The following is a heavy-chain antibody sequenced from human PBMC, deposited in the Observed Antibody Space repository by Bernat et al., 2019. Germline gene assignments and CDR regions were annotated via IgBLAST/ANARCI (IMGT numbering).Heavy chain of an antibody. D-gene: IGHD2-2*01. Sequence: QVQLVESGGGVVQPGRSLRLSCAASGFTFSSYGMHWVRQAPGKGLEWVAVMPYDGRNKYYVDPVKGRFTGSRENSENTLYLQMNSLGVEDTAVYYCAKDVVGQVNGRGSRYNWFDPWGQGSLVTVSS. CDR2: MPYDGRNK. CDR1: GFTFSSYG. V-gene: IGHV3-30*18. CDR3: AKDVVGQVNGRGSRYNWFDP. J-gene: IGHJ5*02.